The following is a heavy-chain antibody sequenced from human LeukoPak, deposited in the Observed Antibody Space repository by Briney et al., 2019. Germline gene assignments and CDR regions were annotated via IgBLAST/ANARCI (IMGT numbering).Heavy chain of an antibody. CDR3: ASVALATSNFNY. CDR2: INHSGIT. J-gene: IGHJ4*02. CDR1: GGSFSDYY. D-gene: IGHD5-24*01. V-gene: IGHV4-34*01. Sequence: MPSETLSLTCAVYGGSFSDYYWSWIRQPPGKGLEWIGEINHSGITNHNPSLKSRVTISVDTSKNEISLKVTSVSAADAAVYYCASVALATSNFNYWGQGILVTVSS.